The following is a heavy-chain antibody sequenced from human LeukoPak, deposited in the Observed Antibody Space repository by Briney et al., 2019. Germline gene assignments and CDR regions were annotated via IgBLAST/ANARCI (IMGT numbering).Heavy chain of an antibody. Sequence: PSETLSLTCTVSGGAISSGDYYWSWIRQPPGKGLEWIGYIYYSGSTYYNPSLKSRVTISVDTSKNQFSLKLSSVTAADTAVYYCARDLLNEGNHLDYWGQGTLVTVSS. CDR3: ARDLLNEGNHLDY. D-gene: IGHD4-23*01. CDR2: IYYSGST. CDR1: GGAISSGDYY. J-gene: IGHJ4*02. V-gene: IGHV4-30-4*01.